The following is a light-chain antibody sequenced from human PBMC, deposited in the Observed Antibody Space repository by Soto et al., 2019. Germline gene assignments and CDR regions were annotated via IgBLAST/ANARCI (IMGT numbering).Light chain of an antibody. CDR3: QQYNTYSSLT. Sequence: DIQMTQSPAALSASVGEGVTITCLASQSISSWLAWYQQKLGRAPRLLIYDASSLESGVPSRFSGSGYGTDFTLTISSLQPDDFATYYCQQYNTYSSLTFGGGTKVDIK. CDR1: QSISSW. V-gene: IGKV1-5*01. CDR2: DAS. J-gene: IGKJ4*01.